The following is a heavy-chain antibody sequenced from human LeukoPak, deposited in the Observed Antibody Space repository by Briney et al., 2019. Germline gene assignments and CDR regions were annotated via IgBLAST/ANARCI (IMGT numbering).Heavy chain of an antibody. J-gene: IGHJ6*03. CDR2: ISGSGGST. Sequence: PGGSLRLSCVASGFSFTTHAMGWVRQAPGKGLEWVSHISGSGGSTKYSGSVKGRFTISRDTSKNTLYLQMNSLRPEDTAVYYCAKASSTIASRGTYYYYYYMDVWGKGTTVTVSS. CDR1: GFSFTTHA. V-gene: IGHV3-23*01. CDR3: AKASSTIASRGTYYYYYYMDV. D-gene: IGHD6-6*01.